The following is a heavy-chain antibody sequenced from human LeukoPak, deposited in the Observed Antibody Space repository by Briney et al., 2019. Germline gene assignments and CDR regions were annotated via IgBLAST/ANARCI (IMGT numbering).Heavy chain of an antibody. CDR2: ISYSGNT. V-gene: IGHV4-39*01. D-gene: IGHD2-21*02. CDR1: GASISSSSYY. J-gene: IGHJ4*02. CDR3: ASKVGDATAYDH. Sequence: PSETLSLTCTVSGASISSSSYYWGWIRQPPGKGLEWIGSISYSGNTYYNPSLKSRVTMSVDTSKNQFSLKLTSVTATDTSVYYCASKVGDATAYDHWGQGTLVTVSS.